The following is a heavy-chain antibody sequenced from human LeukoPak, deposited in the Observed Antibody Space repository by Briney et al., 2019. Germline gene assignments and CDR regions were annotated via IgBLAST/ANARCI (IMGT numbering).Heavy chain of an antibody. Sequence: GGSLRLSCTASGFTLKSFWVNWVRQAPGKGLEWVANIKQDGSQQNYVDSVKGRFIISRDNAENSVYLQMNSLRDEDTAVYYCARDRRIMQTYHNFYYMDVWGKGTTVTVSS. V-gene: IGHV3-7*01. CDR3: ARDRRIMQTYHNFYYMDV. CDR1: GFTLKSFW. CDR2: IKQDGSQQ. J-gene: IGHJ6*03. D-gene: IGHD2-15*01.